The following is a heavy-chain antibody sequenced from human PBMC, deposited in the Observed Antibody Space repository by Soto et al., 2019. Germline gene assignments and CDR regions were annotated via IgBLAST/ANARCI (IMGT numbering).Heavy chain of an antibody. CDR3: AREDDTTGHYSWFDP. J-gene: IGHJ5*02. D-gene: IGHD3-9*01. CDR2: FVPMFGSA. Sequence: SVKVSCKPSGTTLDSFTFGWVRQAPGQGLEWMGGFVPMFGSASIAQRFQGRVKITADASTGTGYMELSDLRSEDSAIYYCAREDDTTGHYSWFDPWGPGTLVTVSS. CDR1: GTTLDSFT. V-gene: IGHV1-69*13.